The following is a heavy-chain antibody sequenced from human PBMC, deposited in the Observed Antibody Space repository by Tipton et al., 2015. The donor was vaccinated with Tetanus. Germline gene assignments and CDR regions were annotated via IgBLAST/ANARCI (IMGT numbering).Heavy chain of an antibody. Sequence: TLSLTCTVSGGSISSSSYNWGWIRQPPGKGLEWIGSIYYSGSTYYNPSLKSRVTISVDTSKNQFSLKLSSVTAADTAVYYCASPYGDYVWYFDLWGRGTLVTVSS. CDR2: IYYSGST. CDR1: GGSISSSSYN. V-gene: IGHV4-39*01. D-gene: IGHD4-17*01. CDR3: ASPYGDYVWYFDL. J-gene: IGHJ2*01.